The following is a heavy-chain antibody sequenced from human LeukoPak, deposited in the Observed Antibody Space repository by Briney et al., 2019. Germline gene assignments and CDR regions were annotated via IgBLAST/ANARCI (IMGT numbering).Heavy chain of an antibody. CDR1: GYTLTELS. CDR3: ARLSSHYGDYKVDP. CDR2: FDPEDGET. D-gene: IGHD4-17*01. Sequence: ASVKVSCKVSGYTLTELSMHWVRQAPGKGLEWMGGFDPEDGETIYAQKFQGRVTMTEDTSTDTAYMELSRLRSEDTAVYYCARLSSHYGDYKVDPWGQGTLVTVSS. V-gene: IGHV1-24*01. J-gene: IGHJ5*02.